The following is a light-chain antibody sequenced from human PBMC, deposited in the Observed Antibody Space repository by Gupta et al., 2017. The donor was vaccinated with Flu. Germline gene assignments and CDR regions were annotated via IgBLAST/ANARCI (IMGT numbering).Light chain of an antibody. CDR2: GSS. J-gene: IGLJ3*02. CDR1: SSNIGAGYD. V-gene: IGLV1-40*01. Sequence: QSVLTQPPSLSGAPGQSVTISCTGSSSNIGAGYDVHWYQQLPGRAPKVLIYGSSNRPSGVPDRFFGSKSGISASLAITGLQAEDEADYYCQSYDTSLSGWVFGGGTKVTAL. CDR3: QSYDTSLSGWV.